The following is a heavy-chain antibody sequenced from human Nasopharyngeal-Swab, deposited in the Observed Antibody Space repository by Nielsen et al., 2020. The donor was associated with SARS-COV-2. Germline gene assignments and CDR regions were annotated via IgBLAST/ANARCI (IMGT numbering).Heavy chain of an antibody. D-gene: IGHD3-3*01. CDR2: ISYDGSNK. J-gene: IGHJ6*02. CDR1: GFTFSSYA. Sequence: GESLKISCAASGFTFSSYAMHWVRQAPGKGLEWVAVISYDGSNKYYADSVKGRFTISRDNSKNTLYLQMNSLRAEDTAVYYCAKDLGLWSGYSYYYGMDVWGQGTTVTVSS. CDR3: AKDLGLWSGYSYYYGMDV. V-gene: IGHV3-30*04.